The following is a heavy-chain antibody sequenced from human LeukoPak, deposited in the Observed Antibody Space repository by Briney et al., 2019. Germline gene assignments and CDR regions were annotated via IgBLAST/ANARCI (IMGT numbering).Heavy chain of an antibody. CDR2: IYYSGST. D-gene: IGHD6-19*01. CDR3: ARLGDIAVAGRPEDY. V-gene: IGHV4-59*12. J-gene: IGHJ4*02. Sequence: SETLSLTCTVSGGSISSYYWSWIRQPPGKGLEWIGYIYYSGSTNYNPSLKSRVTISVDTSKNQFSLKLSSVTAADTAVYYCARLGDIAVAGRPEDYWGQGTLVTVSS. CDR1: GGSISSYY.